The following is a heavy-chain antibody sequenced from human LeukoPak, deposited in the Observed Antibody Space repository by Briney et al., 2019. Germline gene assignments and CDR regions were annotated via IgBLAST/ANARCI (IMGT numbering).Heavy chain of an antibody. V-gene: IGHV3-48*01. D-gene: IGHD6-13*01. J-gene: IGHJ1*01. CDR1: GFTFSSYS. CDR3: ARAGITTTGPLFQH. CDR2: ISSSSSTI. Sequence: GGSLRLSCAASGFTFSSYSMNWVRQAPGKGLEWVSYISSSSSTIYYADSVKGRITISRDNAKSSLYLQMNSLRAEDTAVYYCARAGITTTGPLFQHWGQGTLVTVSS.